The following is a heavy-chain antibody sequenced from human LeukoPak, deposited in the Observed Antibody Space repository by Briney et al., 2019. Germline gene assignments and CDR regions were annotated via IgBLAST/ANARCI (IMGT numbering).Heavy chain of an antibody. CDR2: ISSSSSTI. V-gene: IGHV3-48*01. Sequence: GGSLRLSCAASGFTFSSYSMNWVRQAPGKGLEWVSYISSSSSTIYYADSVEGRFTISRDNAKNSLYLQMNSLRAEDTAVYYCARRGIAAAGDAFDIWGQGTMVTVSS. CDR1: GFTFSSYS. J-gene: IGHJ3*02. D-gene: IGHD6-13*01. CDR3: ARRGIAAAGDAFDI.